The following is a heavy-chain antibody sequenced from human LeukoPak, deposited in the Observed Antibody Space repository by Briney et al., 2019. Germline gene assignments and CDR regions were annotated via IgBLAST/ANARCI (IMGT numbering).Heavy chain of an antibody. D-gene: IGHD1-26*01. V-gene: IGHV3-66*01. CDR3: ARDGGELTAQNYYYYGMDV. J-gene: IGHJ6*02. Sequence: TGGSLRLSCAASGFTFSSYAMHWVRQAPGKGLEWVSVIYSGGSTYYADSVKGRFTISRDNSKNTLYLQMNSLRAEDTAVYYCARDGGELTAQNYYYYGMDVWGQGTTVTVSS. CDR1: GFTFSSYA. CDR2: IYSGGST.